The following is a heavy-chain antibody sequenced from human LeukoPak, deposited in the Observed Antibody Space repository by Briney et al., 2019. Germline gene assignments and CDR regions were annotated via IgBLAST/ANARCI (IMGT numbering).Heavy chain of an antibody. CDR1: GFTFSSSA. J-gene: IGHJ4*02. CDR2: ISNNGGYT. Sequence: PGGSLRLSCAAPGFTFSSSAMSWVRQAPGKGLEWVSAISNNGGYTYYADSVKGRFTISRDNSKNTLYLQMNSLRAEDTAVYYCAKEKIPPPFSGSYMDYWGQGTLVTVSS. V-gene: IGHV3-23*01. CDR3: AKEKIPPPFSGSYMDY. D-gene: IGHD3-10*01.